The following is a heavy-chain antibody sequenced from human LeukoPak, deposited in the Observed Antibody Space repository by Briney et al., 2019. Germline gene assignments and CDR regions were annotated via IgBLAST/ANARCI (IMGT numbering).Heavy chain of an antibody. D-gene: IGHD2-15*01. CDR1: GGSISSGSYY. CDR2: IYYSGST. CDR3: ARQGGGGPNWIDP. V-gene: IGHV4-39*01. J-gene: IGHJ5*02. Sequence: SETLSLTCTVSGGSISSGSYYWSWIRQPAGKGLEWIGSIYYSGSTYYNPSLKSRVTISVDTSKNQFSLKLSSVTAADTAVYYCARQGGGGPNWIDPWGQGTLVTVSS.